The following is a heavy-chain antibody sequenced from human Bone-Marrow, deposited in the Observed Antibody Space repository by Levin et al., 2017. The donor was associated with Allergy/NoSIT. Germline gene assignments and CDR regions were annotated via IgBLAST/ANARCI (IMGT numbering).Heavy chain of an antibody. CDR3: ATSKAAPGKD. J-gene: IGHJ4*02. CDR1: GFTFSNYW. V-gene: IGHV3-7*03. D-gene: IGHD6-13*01. CDR2: IKYDKSEK. Sequence: GGSLRLSCAASGFTFSNYWMSWVRQPPGKGLEWVANIKYDKSEKYYVGSVKGRFTISRDNTQNSLYLQMDSLRAEDTAVYYCATSKAAPGKDWGQGTLVTVSS.